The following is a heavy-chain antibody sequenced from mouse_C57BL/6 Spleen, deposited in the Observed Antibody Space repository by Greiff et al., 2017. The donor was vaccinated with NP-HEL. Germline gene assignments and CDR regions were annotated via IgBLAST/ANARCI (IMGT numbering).Heavy chain of an antibody. D-gene: IGHD1-1*01. Sequence: DVHLVESGGGLVKPGGSLKLSCAASGFTFSSYAMSWVRQTPEKRLEWVATISDGGSYTYYPDNVKGRFTISRDNAKNNLYLQMSHLKSEDTAMYYCARDRDYGSSSYAMDYWGQGTSVTVSS. CDR3: ARDRDYGSSSYAMDY. V-gene: IGHV5-4*01. CDR2: ISDGGSYT. J-gene: IGHJ4*01. CDR1: GFTFSSYA.